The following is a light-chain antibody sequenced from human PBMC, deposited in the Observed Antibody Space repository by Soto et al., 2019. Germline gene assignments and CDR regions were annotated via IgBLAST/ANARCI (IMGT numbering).Light chain of an antibody. CDR2: EIN. CDR3: SSFAGSNNFPYV. V-gene: IGLV2-8*01. Sequence: QSLLTQPPSASGSPGQSVTISCTGTSSDVGAYDYVSRYQQHPGKAPKLMIYEINKRPSGVPDRFSGSKSGNTASLTVSGLQAEDEADYYCSSFAGSNNFPYVFGTGTKVTVL. CDR1: SSDVGAYDY. J-gene: IGLJ1*01.